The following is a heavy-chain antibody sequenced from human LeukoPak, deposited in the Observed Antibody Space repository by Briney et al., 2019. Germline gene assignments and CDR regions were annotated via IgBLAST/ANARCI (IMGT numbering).Heavy chain of an antibody. V-gene: IGHV1-2*02. CDR2: INPNSGGT. D-gene: IGHD3-10*01. J-gene: IGHJ4*02. Sequence: GASVKVSCKASGYTFTGYYMHWVRQAPGQGLEWMGWINPNSGGTNYAQKFQGRVTMTRDTSTSTVYMELSSLRSEDTAVYYCARDLGGSGTTEGYWGQGTLVTVSS. CDR1: GYTFTGYY. CDR3: ARDLGGSGTTEGY.